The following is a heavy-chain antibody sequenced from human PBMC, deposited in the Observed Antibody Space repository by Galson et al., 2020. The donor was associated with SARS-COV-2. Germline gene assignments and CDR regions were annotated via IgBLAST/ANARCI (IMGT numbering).Heavy chain of an antibody. Sequence: SGPTLVKPTQTLTLTCTFSGFSLSTSGVGVGWIRQPPGKALEWLALIYWDDDKRYSPSLKSRLTITKDTSKNQVVLTMTNMDPVDTATYYCAHSSTMVRGVIMEVPFDYWGQGTLVTVSS. J-gene: IGHJ4*02. V-gene: IGHV2-5*02. D-gene: IGHD3-10*01. CDR3: AHSSTMVRGVIMEVPFDY. CDR2: IYWDDDK. CDR1: GFSLSTSGVG.